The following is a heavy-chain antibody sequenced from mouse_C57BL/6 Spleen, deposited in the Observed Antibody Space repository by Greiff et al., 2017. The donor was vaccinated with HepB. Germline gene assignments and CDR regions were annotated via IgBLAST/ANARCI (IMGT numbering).Heavy chain of an antibody. CDR2: ISSGSSTI. CDR1: GFTFSDYG. CDR3: STPSYDYDWFAY. J-gene: IGHJ3*01. Sequence: EVKLMESGGGLVKPGGSLKLSCAASGFTFSDYGMHWVRQAPEKGLEWVAYISSGSSTIYYADTVKGRFTISRDNAKKTLFLQMTSLRSEDTAMYYCSTPSYDYDWFAYWGQGTLVTVSA. V-gene: IGHV5-17*01. D-gene: IGHD2-4*01.